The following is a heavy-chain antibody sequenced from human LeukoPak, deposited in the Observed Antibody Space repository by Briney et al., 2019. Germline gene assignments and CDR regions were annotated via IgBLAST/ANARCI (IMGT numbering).Heavy chain of an antibody. J-gene: IGHJ5*02. D-gene: IGHD5-24*01. CDR3: ARGRMATNP. Sequence: SETLSLTCAAYGGSFSGYYWSWIRQPPGKGLEWIGEINHSGSTNYNPSLKSRVTISVDTSKNQFSLKLSSVTAADTAVYYCARGRMATNPWGQGTLVTVSS. V-gene: IGHV4-34*01. CDR1: GGSFSGYY. CDR2: INHSGST.